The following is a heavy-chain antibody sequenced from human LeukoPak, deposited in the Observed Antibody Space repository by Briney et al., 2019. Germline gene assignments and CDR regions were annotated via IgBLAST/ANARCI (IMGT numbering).Heavy chain of an antibody. D-gene: IGHD2-15*01. CDR1: GFTFSTHW. V-gene: IGHV3-7*01. Sequence: GGSLRLSCAASGFTFSTHWMSWVRLAPGKGLQWVANIKQDGSEKHYVDSVKGRFTISRDNAKNSVYLQVNNLRAEDTAVYYCAKEGGGFCLYQGGQGTLVTVSS. CDR3: AKEGGGFCLYQ. J-gene: IGHJ4*02. CDR2: IKQDGSEK.